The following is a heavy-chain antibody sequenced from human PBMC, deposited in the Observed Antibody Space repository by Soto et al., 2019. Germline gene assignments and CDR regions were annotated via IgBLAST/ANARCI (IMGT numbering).Heavy chain of an antibody. Sequence: SETLSLTCAVYGGAFIGYYCIFIRHPPCKGLEWIVEINHSGSTYYNPSLKSRVTISVDTSKNQFSLKLNSVTAADTAVYYCARGKWEPYYFDYWGQGTLVTVSS. V-gene: IGHV4-34*01. CDR2: INHSGST. D-gene: IGHD1-26*01. J-gene: IGHJ4*02. CDR1: GGAFIGYY. CDR3: ARGKWEPYYFDY.